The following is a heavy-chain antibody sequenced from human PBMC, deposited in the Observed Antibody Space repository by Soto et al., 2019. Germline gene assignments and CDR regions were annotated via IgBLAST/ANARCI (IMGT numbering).Heavy chain of an antibody. D-gene: IGHD6-13*01. CDR2: ISGSGDST. J-gene: IGHJ6*02. Sequence: EVQLLESGGGLVQPGGSLRLSCAASGFTFSSYAMSWVRQAPGKGLEWVSVISGSGDSTYYADSVRGRFTISRDNSKNTLYLQMNSLRAEDTAVHYCAKDRDGAAAGPTKFYGMDVWGQGTTVTVSS. V-gene: IGHV3-23*01. CDR3: AKDRDGAAAGPTKFYGMDV. CDR1: GFTFSSYA.